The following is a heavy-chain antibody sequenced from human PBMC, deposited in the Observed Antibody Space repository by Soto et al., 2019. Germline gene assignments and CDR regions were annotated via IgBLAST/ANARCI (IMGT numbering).Heavy chain of an antibody. V-gene: IGHV1-69*01. J-gene: IGHJ5*02. D-gene: IGHD6-13*01. Sequence: QVQLVPSGAEVKKPGSSVKVSCKASGGTFSSYAISWVRQAPGQGLEWMGGIIPIFGTANYAQKFQGRVTITADESTSTAYMELSSLRSEDTAVYYCARAGAAADFPSTWFDPWGQGTLVTVSS. CDR1: GGTFSSYA. CDR3: ARAGAAADFPSTWFDP. CDR2: IIPIFGTA.